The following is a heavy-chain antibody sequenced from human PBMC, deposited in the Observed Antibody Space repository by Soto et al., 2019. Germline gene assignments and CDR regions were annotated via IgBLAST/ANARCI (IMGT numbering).Heavy chain of an antibody. CDR1: GFTFSSCA. CDR2: ISSGGVSP. V-gene: IGHV3-23*01. J-gene: IGHJ4*02. D-gene: IGHD6-19*01. Sequence: GESLKISCAASGFTFSSCAMSWVRQAPGQGLEWVSTISSGGVSPYYADSVKGRFTISRDNSKNTLSLQMNGLRAEDTAVYYCVKDGAGLRPVDYWGQGTLVTVSS. CDR3: VKDGAGLRPVDY.